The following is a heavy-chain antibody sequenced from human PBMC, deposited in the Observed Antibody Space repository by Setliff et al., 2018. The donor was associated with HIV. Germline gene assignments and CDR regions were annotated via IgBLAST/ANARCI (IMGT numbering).Heavy chain of an antibody. V-gene: IGHV4-39*07. J-gene: IGHJ5*02. D-gene: IGHD3-10*01. CDR3: ARVAAGTYGKGDWFDP. CDR2: INHSGST. Sequence: SETLSLTCTVSGGSISSGAYYWSWIRQPPGKGLEWIGEINHSGSTNYNPSLKSRVSISVDMSKNQFSLNLTSVPAADTAVYYCARVAAGTYGKGDWFDPWGQGTQVTVSS. CDR1: GGSISSGAYY.